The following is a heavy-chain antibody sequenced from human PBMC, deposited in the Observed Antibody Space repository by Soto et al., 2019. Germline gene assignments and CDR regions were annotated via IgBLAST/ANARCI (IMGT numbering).Heavy chain of an antibody. D-gene: IGHD2-2*01. CDR1: GYDFNTNW. J-gene: IGHJ4*01. CDR2: MYPGDSDT. V-gene: IGHV5-51*01. Sequence: RGESLKISCSGSGYDFNTNWFGWVRQLPGKGLEWVGIMYPGDSDTRYNPSLQGHVTLSADVTVSTAFLQWRSLKTSDTGMYFCARLPRDCNKTSCYYADHWGHGTQVTVSS. CDR3: ARLPRDCNKTSCYYADH.